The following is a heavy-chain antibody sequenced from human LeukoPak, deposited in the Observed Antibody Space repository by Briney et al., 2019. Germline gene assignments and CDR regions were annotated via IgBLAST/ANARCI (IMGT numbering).Heavy chain of an antibody. CDR2: ISAYNGNT. Sequence: ASVKVSCKASGYTFTSYGISWVRQALGQGLEWMGWISAYNGNTNYAQKLQGRVTMTTDTSTSTAYMELRSLRSDDTAVYYCARDSEDGYYDSSGYYGLFDYWGQGTLVTVSS. CDR1: GYTFTSYG. CDR3: ARDSEDGYYDSSGYYGLFDY. V-gene: IGHV1-18*01. D-gene: IGHD3-22*01. J-gene: IGHJ4*02.